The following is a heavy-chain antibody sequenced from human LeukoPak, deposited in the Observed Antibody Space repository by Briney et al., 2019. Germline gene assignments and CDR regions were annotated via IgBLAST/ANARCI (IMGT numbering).Heavy chain of an antibody. D-gene: IGHD3-10*01. V-gene: IGHV3-7*05. CDR3: AREGREFQGFDY. Sequence: GGSLRLSYAASGFTFSNYWMTSVRHAPGKGLEWLANIKQGGSEKHYVDSVKGRFTISRDNAKNSLYLQMNSLRAEETAVYYCAREGREFQGFDYWGQGTLVTVSS. CDR1: GFTFSNYW. CDR2: IKQGGSEK. J-gene: IGHJ4*02.